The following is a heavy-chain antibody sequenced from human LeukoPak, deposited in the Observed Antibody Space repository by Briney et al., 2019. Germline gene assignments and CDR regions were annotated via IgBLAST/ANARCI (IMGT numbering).Heavy chain of an antibody. J-gene: IGHJ4*02. CDR1: GCTFPGHH. Sequence: GASVTVSCKASGCTFPGHHIHWVRQAPGQGLEWMGWINPKNGGTNYAQKFQGRVTMTRDTSINTAFMELSRLNSDDTAVYFCARDGYGGNSFDYWGQGTLVTVSS. V-gene: IGHV1-2*02. CDR2: INPKNGGT. CDR3: ARDGYGGNSFDY. D-gene: IGHD4-23*01.